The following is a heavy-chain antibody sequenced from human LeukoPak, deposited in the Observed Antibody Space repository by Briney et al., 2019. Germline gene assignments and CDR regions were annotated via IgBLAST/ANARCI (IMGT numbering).Heavy chain of an antibody. Sequence: SETLSLTCTVSGGSISSGGYYWSWIRQPPGKGLEWLGFIYYTGSTKYNSSLKSRVTMSVDTSKNQFSLRLKSVTTADTAVYYCARAPYYDIWSGYSDNYFDPWGQGTLVTVSS. D-gene: IGHD3-3*01. V-gene: IGHV4-61*08. J-gene: IGHJ5*02. CDR3: ARAPYYDIWSGYSDNYFDP. CDR1: GGSISSGGYY. CDR2: IYYTGST.